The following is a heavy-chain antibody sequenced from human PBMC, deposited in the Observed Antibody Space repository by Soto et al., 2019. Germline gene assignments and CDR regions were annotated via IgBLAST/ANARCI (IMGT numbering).Heavy chain of an antibody. CDR2: TYYRSKWYN. V-gene: IGHV6-1*01. D-gene: IGHD6-13*01. J-gene: IGHJ6*02. CDR1: GDSVSSNSAA. Sequence: PSQTLSLTCAISGDSVSSNSAAWNWIRQSPSRGLEWLGRTYYRSKWYNDYAVSVKSRITINPDTSKNQFSLQLNSVTPEDTAVYSCARWIKDSSSWDYYYYGMDVWGQGTTVTVSS. CDR3: ARWIKDSSSWDYYYYGMDV.